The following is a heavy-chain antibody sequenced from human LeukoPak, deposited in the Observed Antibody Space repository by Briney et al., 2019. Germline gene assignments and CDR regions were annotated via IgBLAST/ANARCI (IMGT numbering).Heavy chain of an antibody. CDR1: GFTFTNAW. Sequence: GGSLRLSCAASGFTFTNAWMSWVRQAPGKGLEWVAVISFDGSNKYYADSVKGRFTISRDNSKNTLYLQMNSLRVEDTAVYSCTGYNWFDPWGQGTLVTVSS. D-gene: IGHD1-14*01. CDR2: ISFDGSNK. V-gene: IGHV3-30-3*01. CDR3: TGYNWFDP. J-gene: IGHJ5*02.